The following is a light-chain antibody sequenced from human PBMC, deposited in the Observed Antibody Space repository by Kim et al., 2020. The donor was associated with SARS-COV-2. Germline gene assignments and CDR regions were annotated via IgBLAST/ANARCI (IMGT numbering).Light chain of an antibody. CDR1: QSVSSSY. J-gene: IGKJ5*01. V-gene: IGKV3-20*01. CDR3: QQYGRSRT. Sequence: EIVLTQSPGPLSLSPGERATLSCRASQSVSSSYLVWYQQKPGQAPRLLIYGASSRATGIPDRFSGSGSGTDFTLTISRLEPEDSGVYYCQQYGRSRTFGQGTRVEIK. CDR2: GAS.